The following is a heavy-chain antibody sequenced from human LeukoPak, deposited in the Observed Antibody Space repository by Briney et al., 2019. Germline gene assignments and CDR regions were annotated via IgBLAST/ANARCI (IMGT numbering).Heavy chain of an antibody. J-gene: IGHJ4*02. V-gene: IGHV1-18*01. CDR2: ISAYNGNT. D-gene: IGHD3-10*01. CDR3: ARDSGYGGDY. CDR1: GYIFSRHG. Sequence: ASVKVSCKASGYIFSRHGISWVRQAPGQGLEWMGWISAYNGNTNYAQKLQGRVTMTTDTSTSTAYMELRSLRSDDTAVYYCARDSGYGGDYWGQGTLVTVSS.